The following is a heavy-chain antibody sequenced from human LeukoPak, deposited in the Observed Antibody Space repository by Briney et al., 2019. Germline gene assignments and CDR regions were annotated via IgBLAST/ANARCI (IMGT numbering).Heavy chain of an antibody. D-gene: IGHD6-13*01. J-gene: IGHJ5*02. CDR1: GFTFNSST. V-gene: IGHV3-23*01. Sequence: AGGSLRLSCAASGFTFNSSTMSWVRQAPGKGLEWVSSISGSGDSTWYADSVKGRFTISRDNSKNTLSLQMNSLRAEDTAVYYCAKLVPSWGQGTLVTVSS. CDR3: AKLVPS. CDR2: ISGSGDST.